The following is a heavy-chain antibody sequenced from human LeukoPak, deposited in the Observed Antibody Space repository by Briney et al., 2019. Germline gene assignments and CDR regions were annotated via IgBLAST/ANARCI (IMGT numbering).Heavy chain of an antibody. J-gene: IGHJ4*02. CDR3: ARASIFSSGATGRFDY. CDR1: GFTFSSYS. D-gene: IGHD3-10*01. Sequence: GGSLRLSCAASGFTFSSYSMNWVRQAPGKGLEWVSYISSSSSSIYYADSVKGRFTISRDNAKNSLYLQMNSLRAEDTAVYYCARASIFSSGATGRFDYWGQGTLVTVSS. CDR2: ISSSSSSI. V-gene: IGHV3-48*04.